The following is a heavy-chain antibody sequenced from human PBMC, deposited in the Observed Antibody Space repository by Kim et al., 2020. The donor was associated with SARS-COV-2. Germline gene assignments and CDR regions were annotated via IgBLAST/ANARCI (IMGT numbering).Heavy chain of an antibody. Sequence: GESLKISCKGSGYSFTSYWIGWVRQMPGKGLEWMGIIYPGDSDTRYSPSFQGQVTISADKSISTAYLQWSSLKASDTAMYYCARHLGYCSSTSCSGAFDIWGQGTMVTVSS. CDR2: IYPGDSDT. CDR3: ARHLGYCSSTSCSGAFDI. CDR1: GYSFTSYW. V-gene: IGHV5-51*01. J-gene: IGHJ3*02. D-gene: IGHD2-2*01.